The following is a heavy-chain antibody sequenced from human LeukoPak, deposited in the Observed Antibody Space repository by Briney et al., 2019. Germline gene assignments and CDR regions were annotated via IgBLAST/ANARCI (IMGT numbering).Heavy chain of an antibody. V-gene: IGHV4-39*07. CDR1: GRSISSSSYY. CDR3: ARASLALGSYYDFWSGYFSTDAFDI. Sequence: SETLSLTCTVSGRSISSSSYYWGWIRQPPGKGLEWIGSIYYSGSTYYNPSLKSRVTISVDTSKNQFSLKLSSVTAADTAVYYCARASLALGSYYDFWSGYFSTDAFDIWGQGTMVTVSS. CDR2: IYYSGST. J-gene: IGHJ3*02. D-gene: IGHD3-3*01.